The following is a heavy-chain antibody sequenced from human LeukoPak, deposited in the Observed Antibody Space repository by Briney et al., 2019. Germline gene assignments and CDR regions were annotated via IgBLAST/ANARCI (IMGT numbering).Heavy chain of an antibody. CDR2: ISWNSGSI. J-gene: IGHJ3*02. CDR3: AKASRSGYDSSGYRLGYDAFDI. V-gene: IGHV3-9*01. CDR1: GFTFDDYA. Sequence: GGSLRLSCAASGFTFDDYAMHWVRQAPGKGLEWVSGISWNSGSIGYADSVKGRFTISRDNAKNSLYLQMNSLRAEDTALYYCAKASRSGYDSSGYRLGYDAFDIWGQGTLVTVSS. D-gene: IGHD3-22*01.